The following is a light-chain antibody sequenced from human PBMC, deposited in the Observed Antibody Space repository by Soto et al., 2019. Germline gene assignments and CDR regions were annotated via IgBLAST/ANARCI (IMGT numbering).Light chain of an antibody. Sequence: DIQMTQSPSTLSASVGDRVTITCRASQRLSNRLAWYQQKPGKAPKVLIYDASSLESGVPSRFSGSGSGTDFILTISSLQPDDFATYYCQYYAGVWTFAQGTKVEIK. J-gene: IGKJ1*01. CDR1: QRLSNR. CDR2: DAS. CDR3: QYYAGVWT. V-gene: IGKV1-5*01.